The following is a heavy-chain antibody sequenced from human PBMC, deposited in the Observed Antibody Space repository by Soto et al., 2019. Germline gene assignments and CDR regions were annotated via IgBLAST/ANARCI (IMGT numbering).Heavy chain of an antibody. J-gene: IGHJ4*02. CDR2: ISAYNGNT. CDR1: GYTFTSYG. Sequence: QVQLVQSGAEVKKPGASVKVSCKASGYTFTSYGISWVRQAPGQGLEWMGWISAYNGNTNYAQKLQGRVTMTTDTSQSSLYLELRSLRYDDTAVYYCVSESSSSFHDYWGQGTLVTVSS. D-gene: IGHD6-13*01. CDR3: VSESSSSFHDY. V-gene: IGHV1-18*01.